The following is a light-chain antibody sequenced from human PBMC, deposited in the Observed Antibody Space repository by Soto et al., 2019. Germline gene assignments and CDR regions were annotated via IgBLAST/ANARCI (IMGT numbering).Light chain of an antibody. CDR2: GAS. V-gene: IGKV3-15*01. J-gene: IGKJ2*02. CDR3: QQEGT. Sequence: EIVMTQSPATLSVSPGERATLSCRASQSVSSNLAWYQQKPVQAPRLLIYGASTRATGIPARFSGSGSGTEFTLTISSLQSEDFAVYYCQQEGTFGQGTKLEIK. CDR1: QSVSSN.